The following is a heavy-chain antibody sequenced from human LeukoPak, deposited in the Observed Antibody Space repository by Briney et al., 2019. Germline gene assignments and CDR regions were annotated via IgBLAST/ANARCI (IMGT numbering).Heavy chain of an antibody. V-gene: IGHV4-59*01. D-gene: IGHD3-22*01. Sequence: PSETLSLTCTVSGGSISTYYWSWIRQPPGKGLEWIGLIYYSGSTNYNPSLKSRVTIAVDTSKNHFSLKLSSVTAADTAVYYCTRNYDSSGYTTFGYWGRGTLVTVSS. J-gene: IGHJ4*02. CDR2: IYYSGST. CDR1: GGSISTYY. CDR3: TRNYDSSGYTTFGY.